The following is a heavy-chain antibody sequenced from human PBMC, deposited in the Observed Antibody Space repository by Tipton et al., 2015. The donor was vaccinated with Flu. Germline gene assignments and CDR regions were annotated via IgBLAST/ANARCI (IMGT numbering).Heavy chain of an antibody. CDR2: ITGGGNST. J-gene: IGHJ4*02. Sequence: SLRLSCAASGFTFSLYWMTWVRQAPGKGLEWVSLITGGGNSTYYADSVKGRFTISRDNSKNTLYLQMNTLRPEDTAVYYCAKREGYGTIDYWGQGALVTVS. V-gene: IGHV3-23*01. D-gene: IGHD5-18*01. CDR3: AKREGYGTIDY. CDR1: GFTFSLYW.